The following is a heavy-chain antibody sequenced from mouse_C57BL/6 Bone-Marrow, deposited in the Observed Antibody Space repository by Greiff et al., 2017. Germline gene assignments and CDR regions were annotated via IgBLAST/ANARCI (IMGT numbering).Heavy chain of an antibody. D-gene: IGHD2-3*01. CDR1: GYTFTDYN. J-gene: IGHJ4*01. CDR3: ARCPRWLGPYYYAMDY. Sequence: EVQRVESGPELVKPGASVKIPCKASGYTFTDYNMDWVKQSHGKSLEWIGDINPNNGGTIYNQKFKGKATLTVDKSSSTAYMELRSLTSEDTAVYYCARCPRWLGPYYYAMDYWGQGTSVTVSS. V-gene: IGHV1-18*01. CDR2: INPNNGGT.